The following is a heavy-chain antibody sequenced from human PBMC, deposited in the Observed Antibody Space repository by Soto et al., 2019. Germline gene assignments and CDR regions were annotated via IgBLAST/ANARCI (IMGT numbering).Heavy chain of an antibody. CDR1: GFTFGNYA. D-gene: IGHD2-2*01. Sequence: EVQLLDSGGGLAQPGGSLRLSCAASGFTFGNYAMNWVRQAPGKGLEWVSTVSGNGAVTYYADSLKGRFTISRDNSRSTLYLQMNNLRANDTAIYCCAKVPASLKTFDYWGQGTLVTVSS. CDR2: VSGNGAVT. J-gene: IGHJ4*02. CDR3: AKVPASLKTFDY. V-gene: IGHV3-23*01.